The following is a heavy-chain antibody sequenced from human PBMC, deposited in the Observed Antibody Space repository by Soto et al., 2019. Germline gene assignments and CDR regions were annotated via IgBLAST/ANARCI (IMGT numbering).Heavy chain of an antibody. Sequence: SVKVSCKASGGTFSSYAISWVRQAPGQGLEWMGGIIPIFGTANYAQKFQGRVTITVDKSTSTAYMELSSLRSEDTAVYYCAVQYNWNDAVYYYYYGMDVWGQGTTVTVSS. V-gene: IGHV1-69*06. CDR3: AVQYNWNDAVYYYYYGMDV. D-gene: IGHD1-20*01. CDR2: IIPIFGTA. J-gene: IGHJ6*02. CDR1: GGTFSSYA.